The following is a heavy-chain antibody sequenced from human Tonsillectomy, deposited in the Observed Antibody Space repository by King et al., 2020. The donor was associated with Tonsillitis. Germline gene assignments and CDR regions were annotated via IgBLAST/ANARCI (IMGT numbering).Heavy chain of an antibody. V-gene: IGHV4-34*01. J-gene: IGHJ5*02. CDR1: GGSFSGYY. CDR3: ARVYWLGYSYGQGREWFDP. CDR2: INYSGTT. Sequence: VQLQQWGAGLLKPSETLSLTCAVYGGSFSGYYWSWIRQPPGKGLEWIGQINYSGTTNYNSSLKSRVTISVDASKDQFSLKMSSGTAADTAVYYCARVYWLGYSYGQGREWFDPWGQGTLVTVSS. D-gene: IGHD5-18*01.